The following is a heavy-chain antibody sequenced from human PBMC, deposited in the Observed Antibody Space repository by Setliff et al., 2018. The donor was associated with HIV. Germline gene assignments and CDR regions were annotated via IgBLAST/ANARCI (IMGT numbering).Heavy chain of an antibody. J-gene: IGHJ5*02. CDR2: ICYSGST. D-gene: IGHD3-3*01. V-gene: IGHV4-59*12. CDR3: AREYEPANWFDP. CDR1: GGSISSYS. Sequence: KPSETLSLTCAVAGGSISSYSWSWIRQTPGKGLEWIGYICYSGSTNYNPSLKSRVTISVDTSKNQFSLKLTSVTAADTAVYYCAREYEPANWFDPWGQGTRVTSPQ.